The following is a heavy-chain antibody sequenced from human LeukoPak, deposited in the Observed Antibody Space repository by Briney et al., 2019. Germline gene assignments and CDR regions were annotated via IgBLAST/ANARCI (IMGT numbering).Heavy chain of an antibody. Sequence: ASVKVSCKVSGYTLTELSMHWVRQAPGKGLEWMGGFDPEDGETIYAQKFQGRVTMTEDTSTDTAYMELSSLRSEDTAVYYCATVGRPAATAKFYYYYMDVWGKGTTVTISS. D-gene: IGHD2-2*01. CDR3: ATVGRPAATAKFYYYYMDV. V-gene: IGHV1-24*01. CDR2: FDPEDGET. CDR1: GYTLTELS. J-gene: IGHJ6*03.